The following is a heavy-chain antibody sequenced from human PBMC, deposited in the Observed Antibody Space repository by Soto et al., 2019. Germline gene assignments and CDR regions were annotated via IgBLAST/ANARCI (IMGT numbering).Heavy chain of an antibody. CDR2: INPSGGST. V-gene: IGHV1-46*01. Sequence: GASVKVSCKASGYTFTSYYMHWVRQAPGQGLEWMGIINPSGGSTSYAQKFQGRVTMTRDTSTSTVYMELSSLRSEDTAVYYCARDHSSGGARGSTHFQHWGQGTLVTVSS. CDR3: ARDHSSGGARGSTHFQH. J-gene: IGHJ1*01. CDR1: GYTFTSYY. D-gene: IGHD3-22*01.